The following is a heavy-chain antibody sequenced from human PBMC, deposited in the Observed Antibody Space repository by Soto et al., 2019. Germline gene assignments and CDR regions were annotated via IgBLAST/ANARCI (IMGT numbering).Heavy chain of an antibody. D-gene: IGHD3-22*01. V-gene: IGHV1-69*02. CDR2: IIPILGIA. CDR3: ASRYYYDSSGYTEFDY. J-gene: IGHJ4*02. CDR1: GGTFSSYT. Sequence: QVQLVQSGAEVKKPGSSVKVSCKASGGTFSSYTISWVRQAPGQGLEWMGRIIPILGIANYAQKFQGRVTITADKSTSTAYMELSSLRSEDTAVYYCASRYYYDSSGYTEFDYWGQGTLVTVSS.